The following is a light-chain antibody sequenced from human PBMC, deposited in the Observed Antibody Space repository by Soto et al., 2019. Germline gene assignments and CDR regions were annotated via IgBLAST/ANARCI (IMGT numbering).Light chain of an antibody. V-gene: IGLV2-14*01. J-gene: IGLJ1*01. CDR3: SSHKTYSTRI. CDR2: EVS. CDR1: SSDIGSYNY. Sequence: QSALTQPASVSGSPGQSIAISCTGTSSDIGSYNYVSWYQQHPGKAPKLIIHEVSNRPSGISDHFSGSKSGNTASLTISGLQADDEADYYCSSHKTYSTRIFGTGTKLTVL.